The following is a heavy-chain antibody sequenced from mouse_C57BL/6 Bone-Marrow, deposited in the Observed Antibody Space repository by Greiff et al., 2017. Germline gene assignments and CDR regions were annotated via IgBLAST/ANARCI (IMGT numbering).Heavy chain of an antibody. D-gene: IGHD3-2*02. CDR1: GYTFTSYG. V-gene: IGHV1-81*01. Sequence: QVQLQQSGAELARPGASVKLSCKASGYTFTSYGISWVKQRTGQGLEWIGEIYPRSGNTYYNEKFKGKATLTATKSSRPVYMELRSLTSEDSAVYFCARSGYYAMDYWGQGTSVTVSS. J-gene: IGHJ4*01. CDR3: ARSGYYAMDY. CDR2: IYPRSGNT.